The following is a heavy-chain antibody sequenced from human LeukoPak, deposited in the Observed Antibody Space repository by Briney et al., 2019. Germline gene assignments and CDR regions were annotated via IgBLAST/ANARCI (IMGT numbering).Heavy chain of an antibody. D-gene: IGHD3-3*01. V-gene: IGHV4-34*01. J-gene: IGHJ5*02. CDR1: GGSISSYY. CDR2: INHSGST. CDR3: ASALYYDFWSGYYTGWFDP. Sequence: SSETLSLTCTVSGGSISSYYWSWIRQPPGKGLEWIGEINHSGSTNYNPSLKSRVTISVDTSKNQFSLKLSSVTAADTAVYYCASALYYDFWSGYYTGWFDPWGQGTLVTVSS.